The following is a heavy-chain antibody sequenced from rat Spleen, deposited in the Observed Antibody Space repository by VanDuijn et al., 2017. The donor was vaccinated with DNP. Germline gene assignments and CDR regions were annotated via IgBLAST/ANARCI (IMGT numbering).Heavy chain of an antibody. Sequence: EVQLVESGGGPVQPGRSLKLSCVASGFTFNNYWMTWIRQAPGKGLEWVASISHEGSSTYYGDSVKGRFTTSRDNAKSTLYRQMDSLKSGDTATYYCARRGNFYSSYIYWYFDFWGPGTMVTVSS. CDR1: GFTFNNYW. D-gene: IGHD1-2*01. J-gene: IGHJ1*01. CDR3: ARRGNFYSSYIYWYFDF. V-gene: IGHV5-31*01. CDR2: ISHEGSST.